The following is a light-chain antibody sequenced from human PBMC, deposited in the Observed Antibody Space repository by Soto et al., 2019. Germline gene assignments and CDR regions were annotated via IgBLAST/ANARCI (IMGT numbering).Light chain of an antibody. CDR1: QSVSSNY. J-gene: IGKJ1*01. Sequence: EGVLTQPPRTLALSPRERATLSCRASQSVSSNYLAWYQHKPGQAPRLLIYGASNRAPGIPDRFSGSGSGPDFTLTISRLEPEDFAGYYCQQYAASPRTFGQWTLVDVK. CDR2: GAS. CDR3: QQYAASPRT. V-gene: IGKV3-20*01.